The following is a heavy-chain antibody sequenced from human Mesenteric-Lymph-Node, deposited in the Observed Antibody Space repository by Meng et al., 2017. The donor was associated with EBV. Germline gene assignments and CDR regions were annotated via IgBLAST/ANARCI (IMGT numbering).Heavy chain of an antibody. CDR2: MYSSGST. V-gene: IGHV4-30-4*01. Sequence: QLKESGPGLLKPSQTLSLTCAVSGGSTSSGGYYWTWIRQPPGKGLEWIGYMYSSGSTYYNPSLESRFAMSLDTYKNQFSLRLNSVTAADTALYYCARGAYEGSGSKFADWGQGTLVTVSS. J-gene: IGHJ4*02. CDR1: GGSTSSGGYY. D-gene: IGHD3-10*01. CDR3: ARGAYEGSGSKFAD.